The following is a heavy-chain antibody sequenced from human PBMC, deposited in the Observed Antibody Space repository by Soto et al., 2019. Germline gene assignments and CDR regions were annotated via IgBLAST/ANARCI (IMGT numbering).Heavy chain of an antibody. CDR2: IWYDGSNK. V-gene: IGHV3-33*01. J-gene: IGHJ6*02. D-gene: IGHD3-16*02. CDR1: GFTFSSYG. CDR3: ARKNGGYDYVWGSYRYYGMDV. Sequence: QVQLVESGGGVVQPGRSLRLSCAASGFTFSSYGMHWVRQAPGKGLEWVAVIWYDGSNKYYADSVKGGFTISRDNSKNTLYLQMNSLRAEDTAVYYCARKNGGYDYVWGSYRYYGMDVWGQGTTVTVSS.